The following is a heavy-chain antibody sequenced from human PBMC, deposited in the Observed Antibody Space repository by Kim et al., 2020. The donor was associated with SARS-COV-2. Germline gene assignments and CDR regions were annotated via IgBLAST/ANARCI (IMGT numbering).Heavy chain of an antibody. V-gene: IGHV4-4*07. CDR1: GGSISSYY. CDR2: IYTSGST. J-gene: IGHJ4*02. Sequence: SETLSLTCTVSGGSISSYYWSWIRQPAGKGLEWIGRIYTSGSTNYNPSLKSRVTMSVDTSKNQFSLKLNSVTAADTAVYYCARARRRGYSGYDDYWGQGTLVTVSS. D-gene: IGHD5-12*01. CDR3: ARARRRGYSGYDDY.